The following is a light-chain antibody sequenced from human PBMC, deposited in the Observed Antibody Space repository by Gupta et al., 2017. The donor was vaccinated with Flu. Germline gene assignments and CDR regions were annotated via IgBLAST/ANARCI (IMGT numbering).Light chain of an antibody. CDR1: SSDVGGYNN. V-gene: IGLV2-14*01. CDR3: SSYTSSNTLYV. CDR2: EVN. J-gene: IGLJ1*01. Sequence: ITISCTGTSSDVGGYNNVSWYQQHPGKAHKLMSDEVNNRPSGISNRFSGSKSDNTASLTISGLQAEDEADYYCSSYTSSNTLYVFGAGTKVTVL.